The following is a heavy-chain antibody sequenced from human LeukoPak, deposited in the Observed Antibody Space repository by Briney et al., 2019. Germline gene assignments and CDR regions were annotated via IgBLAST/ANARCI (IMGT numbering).Heavy chain of an antibody. J-gene: IGHJ2*01. Sequence: SETLSLTCTVSGYSISSGYYWGWIRQPLGKGLEWIGSIYHSGSTYYNPSLKSRVTISVDTSKNQFSLKLSSVTAADTAVYYCARDTVTTSSRNWYFDLWGRGTLVTVSS. CDR3: ARDTVTTSSRNWYFDL. V-gene: IGHV4-38-2*02. D-gene: IGHD4-17*01. CDR1: GYSISSGYY. CDR2: IYHSGST.